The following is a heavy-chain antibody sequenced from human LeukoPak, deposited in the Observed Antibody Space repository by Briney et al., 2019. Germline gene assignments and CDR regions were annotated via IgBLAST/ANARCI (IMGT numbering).Heavy chain of an antibody. CDR3: ASVYSSSGSGDY. CDR2: INPNSGGT. Sequence: ASVKVSCKASGYTFTGYYMHWVRQAPGQGLEWMGRINPNSGGTNYAQKFQGRVTMTRDTSISTAYMELSRLRSDDTAVYYCASVYSSSGSGDYWGQGTLVTVSS. D-gene: IGHD6-13*01. CDR1: GYTFTGYY. V-gene: IGHV1-2*06. J-gene: IGHJ4*02.